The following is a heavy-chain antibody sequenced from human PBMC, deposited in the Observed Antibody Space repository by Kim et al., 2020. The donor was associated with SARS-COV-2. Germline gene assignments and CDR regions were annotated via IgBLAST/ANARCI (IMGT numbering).Heavy chain of an antibody. CDR1: GYTFTGYY. CDR2: INPNSGGT. D-gene: IGHD2-2*02. J-gene: IGHJ5*02. CDR3: ARDASYCSSTSCYKEAWFDP. V-gene: IGHV1-2*02. Sequence: ASVKVSCKASGYTFTGYYMHWVRQAPGQGLEWMGWINPNSGGTNYAQKFQGRVTMTRDTSISTAYMELSRLRSDDTAVYYCARDASYCSSTSCYKEAWFDPWGQGTLVTVSS.